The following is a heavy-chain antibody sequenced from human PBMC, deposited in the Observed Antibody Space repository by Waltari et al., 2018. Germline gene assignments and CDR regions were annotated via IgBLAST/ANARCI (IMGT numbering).Heavy chain of an antibody. CDR2: ISGSGGST. J-gene: IGHJ6*02. CDR3: AKDLRNYYGMDV. Sequence: EVQLLESGGGLVQPGGSLRLSCAASGFTFSSYAMSWVRQAPGKGLWWGAGISGSGGSTDYADSVKGRFTISRDNSKNTLYLQMNSLRAEDTAVYYCAKDLRNYYGMDVWGQGTTVTVSS. V-gene: IGHV3-23*01. D-gene: IGHD5-12*01. CDR1: GFTFSSYA.